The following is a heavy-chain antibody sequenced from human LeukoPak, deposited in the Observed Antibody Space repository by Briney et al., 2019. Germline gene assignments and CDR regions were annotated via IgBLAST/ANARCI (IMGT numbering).Heavy chain of an antibody. CDR2: ISSSSSYI. CDR3: AKMGGLTVTTNDELDY. V-gene: IGHV3-21*01. CDR1: GFTFSSYS. D-gene: IGHD3-16*01. Sequence: PGGSLRLSCAASGFTFSSYSMNWVRQAPGKGLEWVSSISSSSSYIYYADSVKGRFTISRDNAKNSLYLQMNSLRAEDTAVYYCAKMGGLTVTTNDELDYWGQGTLVTVSS. J-gene: IGHJ4*02.